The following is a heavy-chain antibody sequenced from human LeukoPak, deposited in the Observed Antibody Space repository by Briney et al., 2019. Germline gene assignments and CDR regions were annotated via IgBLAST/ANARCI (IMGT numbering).Heavy chain of an antibody. J-gene: IGHJ5*02. D-gene: IGHD2-2*01. Sequence: SVKVSCKASGGTFSSYAISWVRQAPGQGLEWMGGIIPIFGTANYAQKFQGRVTITADKSTSTAYMELSRLRSDDTAVYYCAREGCSSTSCLTGEFDPWGQGTLVTVSS. CDR3: AREGCSSTSCLTGEFDP. V-gene: IGHV1-69*06. CDR2: IIPIFGTA. CDR1: GGTFSSYA.